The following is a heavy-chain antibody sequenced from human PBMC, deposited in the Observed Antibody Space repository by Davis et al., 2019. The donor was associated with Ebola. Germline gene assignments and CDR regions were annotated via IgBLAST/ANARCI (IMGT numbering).Heavy chain of an antibody. D-gene: IGHD3-9*01. Sequence: ASVKVSCKASGYTFSAHYIHWFRQAPGQGLEWMGYINPDSGGSRNAEKFQGRVTMTTDTSISTAYMELSSLRSDDTALYYCARDPAELGTGYLEYYFDYWGQGTPVAVSS. CDR3: ARDPAELGTGYLEYYFDY. J-gene: IGHJ4*02. CDR2: INPDSGGS. V-gene: IGHV1-2*02. CDR1: GYTFSAHY.